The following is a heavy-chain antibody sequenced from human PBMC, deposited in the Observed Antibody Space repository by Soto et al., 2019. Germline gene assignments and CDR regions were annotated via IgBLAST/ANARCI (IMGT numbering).Heavy chain of an antibody. Sequence: SETLSLTCTVSGGSISSGDYYWSWIRQPPGKGLECIGYIYYSGSTYYNPSLKSRVTISVDTSKNQFSLKLSSVTAADTAVYYCARDDSSSADLYYYYGMDVWGQGTTVTVSS. D-gene: IGHD6-6*01. J-gene: IGHJ6*02. CDR2: IYYSGST. V-gene: IGHV4-30-4*01. CDR3: ARDDSSSADLYYYYGMDV. CDR1: GGSISSGDYY.